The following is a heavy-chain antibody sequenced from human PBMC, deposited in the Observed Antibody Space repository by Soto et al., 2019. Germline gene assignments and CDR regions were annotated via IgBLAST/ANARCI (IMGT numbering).Heavy chain of an antibody. Sequence: ASVKVSCKASGYTFTSYGISWVRQAPGQGLEWMGWISAYNGNTNYAQKLQGRVTMTTDTSTSTAYMELRSLRSNDTAVYYCARGLAVAGTGWFDPWGQGTLVTVSS. CDR2: ISAYNGNT. V-gene: IGHV1-18*01. J-gene: IGHJ5*02. CDR3: ARGLAVAGTGWFDP. D-gene: IGHD6-19*01. CDR1: GYTFTSYG.